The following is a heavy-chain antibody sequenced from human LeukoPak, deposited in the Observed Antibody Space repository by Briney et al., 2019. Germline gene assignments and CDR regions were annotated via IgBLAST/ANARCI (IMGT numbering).Heavy chain of an antibody. Sequence: SETLSLTCTVSGGSFSGHYWSWIRQPAGKGPEWLGRINTSGTTRYDPSLKSRVTMSVDTSKNQFSLKLTSVTAADTAVYYCARGLSASYDFNWFDSWGQGTLVTVSS. CDR1: GGSFSGHY. CDR3: ARGLSASYDFNWFDS. CDR2: INTSGTT. D-gene: IGHD2/OR15-2a*01. V-gene: IGHV4-4*07. J-gene: IGHJ5*01.